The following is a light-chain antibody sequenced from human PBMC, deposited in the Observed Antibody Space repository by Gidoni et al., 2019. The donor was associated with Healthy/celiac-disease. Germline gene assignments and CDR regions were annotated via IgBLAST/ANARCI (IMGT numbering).Light chain of an antibody. CDR3: QQYYSYPRT. CDR2: AAS. J-gene: IGKJ1*01. CDR1: QGISSY. Sequence: AIRMTQSPSSLSASTGDRVTITCRASQGISSYLAWYQQKPGKAPKLLIYAASTVQSGVPSRFIGSGSGTYFTLTISCLQSEDFATYYCQQYYSYPRTFGQGTKVEIK. V-gene: IGKV1-8*01.